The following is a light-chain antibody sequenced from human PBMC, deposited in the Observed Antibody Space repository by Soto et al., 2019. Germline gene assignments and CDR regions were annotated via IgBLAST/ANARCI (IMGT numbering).Light chain of an antibody. V-gene: IGKV3-20*01. CDR3: QQYGSSPRT. CDR1: QSVSSSS. J-gene: IGKJ5*01. Sequence: EIVLAQFPGTLSLSAGERATLSCRTSQSVSSSSLAWYQQKVGRAPRVLIYGASSRATGIPDRFSGSGSGTDFTLTITRLEPEDFAVYYCQQYGSSPRTFGQGTRLEIK. CDR2: GAS.